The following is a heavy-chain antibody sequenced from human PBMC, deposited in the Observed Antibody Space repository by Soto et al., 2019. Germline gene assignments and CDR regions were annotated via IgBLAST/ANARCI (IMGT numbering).Heavy chain of an antibody. CDR1: GFSFTNYE. D-gene: IGHD3-16*01. CDR2: IGLSGDTI. J-gene: IGHJ4*02. Sequence: PGGSLRLSCEVSGFSFTNYEMNWVRQAPGKGLEWIAYIGLSGDTIYYADSVKGRFTISRDHAKNSLELQMNSLRADDTALYYCARESFSASPNFFDYWGRGTQVTVSS. V-gene: IGHV3-48*03. CDR3: ARESFSASPNFFDY.